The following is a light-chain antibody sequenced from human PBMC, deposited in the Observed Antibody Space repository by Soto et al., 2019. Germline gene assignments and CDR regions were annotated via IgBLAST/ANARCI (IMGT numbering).Light chain of an antibody. V-gene: IGKV3-20*01. CDR2: DTS. CDR3: QQYGGSPIT. CDR1: QSVSSGY. J-gene: IGKJ5*01. Sequence: EIVLTQSPGTLSLSPGERSTLSCRASQSVSSGYLAWYQEKRGQAPRXXIYDTSGRATGTPDRFSGSGSGTDFTITISRLEPEDFEVDLCQQYGGSPITFGQGTRLEIK.